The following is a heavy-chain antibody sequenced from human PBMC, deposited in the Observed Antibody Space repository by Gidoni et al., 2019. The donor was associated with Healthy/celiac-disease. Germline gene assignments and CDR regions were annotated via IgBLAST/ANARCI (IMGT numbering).Heavy chain of an antibody. J-gene: IGHJ6*02. D-gene: IGHD1-26*01. CDR3: ARDLLGSDYYYGMDV. Sequence: QVQLVESGGGVVQPGRARRLSWAASGFTLSSYAMHWVRQAPGKGLEWVAVISYDGSNKYYADSVKGRFTISRDNSKNTLYLQMNSLRAEDTAVYYCARDLLGSDYYYGMDVWGQGTTVTVSS. V-gene: IGHV3-30-3*01. CDR2: ISYDGSNK. CDR1: GFTLSSYA.